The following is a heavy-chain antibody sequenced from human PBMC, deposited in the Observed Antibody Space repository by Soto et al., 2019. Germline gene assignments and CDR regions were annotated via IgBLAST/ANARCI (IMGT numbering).Heavy chain of an antibody. CDR2: ISYDGSNK. CDR1: GFTFSSYG. D-gene: IGHD6-13*01. Sequence: QVQLVESGGGVVQPGRSLRLSCAASGFTFSSYGMHWVRQAPGKGLEWVAVISYDGSNKYYADSVKGRFIISRDNSKNTLYLQMNSLRAEDTAVYYCAKDLGWGIAAAGTARDYYYYGMDVWGQGTTVTVSS. J-gene: IGHJ6*02. V-gene: IGHV3-30*18. CDR3: AKDLGWGIAAAGTARDYYYYGMDV.